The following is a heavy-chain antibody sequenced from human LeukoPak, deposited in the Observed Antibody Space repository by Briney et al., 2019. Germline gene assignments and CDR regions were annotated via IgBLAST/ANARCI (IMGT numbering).Heavy chain of an antibody. CDR2: IKQDGGEK. D-gene: IGHD2-21*01. Sequence: GGSLRLSCAASGFTFRSYCMSWVRQAPGKGLEWVANIKQDGGEKYYVDFVKGRFTISRDNAKNSLYLHMNSLRAEDTAVYYCARDRLLPIPYYMDAWGKGTTVSVSS. CDR3: ARDRLLPIPYYMDA. J-gene: IGHJ6*03. V-gene: IGHV3-7*01. CDR1: GFTFRSYC.